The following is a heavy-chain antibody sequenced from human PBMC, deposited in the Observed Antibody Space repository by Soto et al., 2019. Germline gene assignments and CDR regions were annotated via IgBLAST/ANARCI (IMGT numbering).Heavy chain of an antibody. CDR2: VRSDGDTT. Sequence: EVQVLESGGGLVQPGGSLRLSCAASGFTFSRYGMNWVRQAPGKGLEWVSGVRSDGDTTYNADSVKGRFTVSRDNFRNTVDLQMNSLRVEDTAVYYCAKGKGVGATPDGANWWGQGTLVNVSP. V-gene: IGHV3-23*01. CDR3: AKGKGVGATPDGANW. CDR1: GFTFSRYG. D-gene: IGHD1-26*01. J-gene: IGHJ4*02.